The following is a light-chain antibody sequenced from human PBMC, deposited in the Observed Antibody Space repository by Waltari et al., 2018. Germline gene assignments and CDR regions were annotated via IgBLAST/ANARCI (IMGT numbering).Light chain of an antibody. CDR2: DVI. Sequence: QSALTQPASVSGSPGQSITVPFTGTRSDVGAYHSFFWYQHHPAKAPKLMIYDVIKRPSGVSDRFSGSKSGNTASLTISGLQAEDEADYYCSSRRSGSTLVFGGGTKVTVL. CDR1: RSDVGAYHS. J-gene: IGLJ3*02. V-gene: IGLV2-14*03. CDR3: SSRRSGSTLV.